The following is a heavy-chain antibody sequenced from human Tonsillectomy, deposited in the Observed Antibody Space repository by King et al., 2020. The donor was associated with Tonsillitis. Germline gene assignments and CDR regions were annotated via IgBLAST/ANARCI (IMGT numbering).Heavy chain of an antibody. J-gene: IGHJ6*03. CDR3: ARVLATRGKVYYYYMDV. CDR1: GGSISSYY. CDR2: IYYSGST. D-gene: IGHD2-15*01. Sequence: QLQESGPGLVKPSETLSLTCTVSGGSISSYYWSWMRQPPGKGLEWVGYIYYSGSTNYNPPLTSRVTISVDTSKNQFSLKLSSVTAADTAVYYCARVLATRGKVYYYYMDVWGKGTTVTVSS. V-gene: IGHV4-59*01.